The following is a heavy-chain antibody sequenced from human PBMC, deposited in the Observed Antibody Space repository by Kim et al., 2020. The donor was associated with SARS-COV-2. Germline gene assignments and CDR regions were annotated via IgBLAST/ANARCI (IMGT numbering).Heavy chain of an antibody. CDR1: GFTFSSYA. V-gene: IGHV3-23*01. CDR2: ISGSGGST. CDR3: AKDEVMVRGVPNWFDP. Sequence: GGSLRLSCAASGFTFSSYAMSWVRQAPGKGLEWVSAISGSGGSTYYADSVKGRFTISRDNSKNTLYLQMNSLRAEDTAVYYCAKDEVMVRGVPNWFDPWGQGTLVTVSS. D-gene: IGHD3-10*01. J-gene: IGHJ5*02.